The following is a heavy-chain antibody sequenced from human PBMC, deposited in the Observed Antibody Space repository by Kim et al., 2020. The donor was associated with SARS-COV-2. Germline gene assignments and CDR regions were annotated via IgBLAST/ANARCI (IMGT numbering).Heavy chain of an antibody. J-gene: IGHJ4*02. CDR3: VRGQQWLIKN. CDR2: ISRDGGEI. CDR1: GFTFDDYA. Sequence: GGSLRLPCAASGFTFDDYAIQWVRQVPGKGLEWVSLISRDGGEIKYADSVKGRFTISRDNSKKSVYLQMNSLRSEETALYYCVRGQQWLIKNWGQGTQVTVSS. V-gene: IGHV3-43*02. D-gene: IGHD6-19*01.